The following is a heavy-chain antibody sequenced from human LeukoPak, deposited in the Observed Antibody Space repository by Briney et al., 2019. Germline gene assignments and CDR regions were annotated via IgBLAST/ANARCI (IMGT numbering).Heavy chain of an antibody. CDR2: ILYDGSNK. D-gene: IGHD4-17*01. CDR3: AITVTGGIDY. J-gene: IGHJ4*01. V-gene: IGHV3-30*02. Sequence: GGSLRLSCAASGFTFSNYGVHWVRQAPGKGLEWVAFILYDGSNKSYTDSVKGRFTISRDNSKNTLSLQMNSLRAEDTAVYYCAITVTGGIDYWGQGTLVTVSS. CDR1: GFTFSNYG.